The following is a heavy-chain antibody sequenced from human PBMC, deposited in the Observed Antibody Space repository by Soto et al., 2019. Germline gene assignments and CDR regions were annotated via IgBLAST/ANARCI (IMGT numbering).Heavy chain of an antibody. CDR2: LHSGGDT. D-gene: IGHD3-10*01. Sequence: EVQLVESGGGLVQPGGSLRLSCVASGIPVSSNYMTWVRQAPGKGLEWVSVLHSGGDTYYANSVKGRFTISRHDSTNTLFLQINSLTAEDTAVYYCARDGPYYYASRMDVWGQGTTVTVSS. V-gene: IGHV3-53*04. CDR3: ARDGPYYYASRMDV. CDR1: GIPVSSNY. J-gene: IGHJ6*02.